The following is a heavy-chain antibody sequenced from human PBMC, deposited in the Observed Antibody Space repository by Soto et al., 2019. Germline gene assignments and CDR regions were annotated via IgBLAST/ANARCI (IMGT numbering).Heavy chain of an antibody. CDR1: GYTFTGYY. D-gene: IGHD6-19*01. CDR2: INPNSGGT. Sequence: GASVKVSCKASGYTFTGYYMHWVRQAPGQGLEWMGWINPNSGGTNYAQKFQGWVTMTRDTSISTAYMELSRLRSDDTAVYYCARDRSSGTGGDYYYYGMDVWRQGTTVPVSS. V-gene: IGHV1-2*04. CDR3: ARDRSSGTGGDYYYYGMDV. J-gene: IGHJ6*02.